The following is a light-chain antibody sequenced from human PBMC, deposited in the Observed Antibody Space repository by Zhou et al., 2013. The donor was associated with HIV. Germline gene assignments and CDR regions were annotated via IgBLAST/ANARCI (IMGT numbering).Light chain of an antibody. CDR1: QSVSSY. CDR2: DAS. J-gene: IGKJ1*01. Sequence: EIVLTQSPATLSLSPGERATLSCRASQSVSSYLAWYQQKPGQAPRLLIYDASNRATGIPARFSGSGSGTEFTLTISSLQLEDFATYYCRQHNTFPQTFGQGTKVEIK. CDR3: RQHNTFPQT. V-gene: IGKV3-11*01.